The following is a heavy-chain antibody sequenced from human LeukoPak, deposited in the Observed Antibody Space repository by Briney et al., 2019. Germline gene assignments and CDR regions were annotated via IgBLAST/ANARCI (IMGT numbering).Heavy chain of an antibody. CDR1: GFTLSSYE. J-gene: IGHJ4*02. CDR3: ARGAYYDILTGYYIDY. Sequence: GGSLRLSCAASGFTLSSYEMNWVRQAPGKGLEWVSYISSSGSTIYYADSVKGRFTISRDNAKNSLYLQMNSLRAEDTAVYYCARGAYYDILTGYYIDYWGQGTLVTVSS. D-gene: IGHD3-9*01. V-gene: IGHV3-48*03. CDR2: ISSSGSTI.